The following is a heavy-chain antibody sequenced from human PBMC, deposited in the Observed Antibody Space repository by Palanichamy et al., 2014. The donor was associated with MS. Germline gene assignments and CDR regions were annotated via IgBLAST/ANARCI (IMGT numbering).Heavy chain of an antibody. CDR1: V. Sequence: VMSWVRQAPGKGLEWVSFIRSKAYGGTTGYAASVKGRFTISRDDSKSIAYLQMNSLKTEDTAVYYCTSLYYYNSGNYYNDYWGQGTLVTVSS. D-gene: IGHD3-10*01. CDR3: TSLYYYNSGNYYNDY. CDR2: IRSKAYGGTT. J-gene: IGHJ4*02. V-gene: IGHV3-49*04.